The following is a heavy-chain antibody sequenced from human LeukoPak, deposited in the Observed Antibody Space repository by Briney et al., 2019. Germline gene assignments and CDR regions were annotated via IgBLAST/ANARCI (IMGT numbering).Heavy chain of an antibody. Sequence: ASVKVSCKASGGTFSSYAINWVRQATGQGLEWMGWMNPNSGNTGYAQKFQGRVTITRNTSISTAYMELSSLRSEDTAVYYCARGAGYCSSTSCYFYYYYYMDVWGKGTTVTVSS. J-gene: IGHJ6*03. V-gene: IGHV1-8*03. CDR2: MNPNSGNT. CDR3: ARGAGYCSSTSCYFYYYYYMDV. D-gene: IGHD2-2*03. CDR1: GGTFSSYA.